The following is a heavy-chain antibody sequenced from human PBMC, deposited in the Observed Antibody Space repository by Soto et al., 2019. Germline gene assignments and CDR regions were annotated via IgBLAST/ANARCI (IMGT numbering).Heavy chain of an antibody. V-gene: IGHV4-34*01. Sequence: QVPLQQWGAGLLKPSETLFLTCAVYGGSFSGYCWSWIRQSPGKGLEWIGEIDHNGHTNYTPSLKSRVTISVDKSKNQFSLRLSSTTAADTATYYCAPYGSGIYYISRDQYWGQGTLVTVSS. CDR3: APYGSGIYYISRDQY. CDR2: IDHNGHT. CDR1: GGSFSGYC. D-gene: IGHD3-10*01. J-gene: IGHJ4*02.